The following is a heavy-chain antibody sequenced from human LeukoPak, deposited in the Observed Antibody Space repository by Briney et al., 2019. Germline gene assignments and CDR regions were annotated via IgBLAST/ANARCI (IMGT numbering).Heavy chain of an antibody. V-gene: IGHV4-34*01. Sequence: PSETLSLTCAVYGGSFSGYYWSWIRQSPGKGLEWIGEINHSGSTNYNPSLKSRVTISVDTSKNQFSLKLSSVTAADTAVYYCARGTSYYYDSSGYYFWGQGTLVTVSS. J-gene: IGHJ4*02. CDR1: GGSFSGYY. D-gene: IGHD3-22*01. CDR3: ARGTSYYYDSSGYYF. CDR2: INHSGST.